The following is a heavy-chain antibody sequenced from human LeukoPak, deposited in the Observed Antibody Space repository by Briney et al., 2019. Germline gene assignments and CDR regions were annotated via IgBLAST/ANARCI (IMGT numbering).Heavy chain of an antibody. V-gene: IGHV4-39*02. D-gene: IGHD6-13*01. Sequence: SETLSLTCTVSGGSISSYYWGWIRQPPGKGLEWIGSIYYSGSTYYNPSLKSRVTISVDTSKNQFSLKLSSVTAADTAVYYCAREDLYSSSWYDYWGQGTLVTVSS. CDR2: IYYSGST. CDR1: GGSISSYY. CDR3: AREDLYSSSWYDY. J-gene: IGHJ4*02.